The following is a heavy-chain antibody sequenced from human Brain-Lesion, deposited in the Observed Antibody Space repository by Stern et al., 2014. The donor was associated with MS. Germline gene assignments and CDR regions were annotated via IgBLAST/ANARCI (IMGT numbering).Heavy chain of an antibody. D-gene: IGHD2-2*01. CDR1: GGSISSGGYY. J-gene: IGHJ6*02. CDR2: IFNSGST. CDR3: ARGRVVPGFQYYATDV. V-gene: IGHV4-61*02. Sequence: QVQLQESGPGLVKPSQTLSLSCTVSGGSISSGGYYWSWIRQPAGKGLEWIGRIFNSGSTSYNPSLKSRVTILKDQAQKPFSLRLNSMTAADTAVYYCARGRVVPGFQYYATDVWGQGTTVIVSS.